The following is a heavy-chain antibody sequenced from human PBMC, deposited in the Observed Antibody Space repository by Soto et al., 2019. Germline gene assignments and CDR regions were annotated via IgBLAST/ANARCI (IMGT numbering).Heavy chain of an antibody. Sequence: GESLKISCKGSGYSFTTYWIAWVRQMPGKGLEWMGIIYPGDSDTRYSPSFQGQVTMSADKSISTAYLQWSSLKASDTAMYYCARHGASYLDYFDYWGQGTLVTVSS. J-gene: IGHJ4*02. V-gene: IGHV5-51*01. CDR1: GYSFTTYW. D-gene: IGHD1-26*01. CDR2: IYPGDSDT. CDR3: ARHGASYLDYFDY.